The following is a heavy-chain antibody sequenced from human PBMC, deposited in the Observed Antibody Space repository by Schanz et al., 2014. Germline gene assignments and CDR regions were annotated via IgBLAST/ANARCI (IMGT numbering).Heavy chain of an antibody. CDR1: GGTFSSDT. D-gene: IGHD6-13*01. V-gene: IGHV1-8*01. J-gene: IGHJ4*02. CDR3: ARDGVDAAAGGNY. CDR2: INVGNGNM. Sequence: VQLEQSGAEVKKPGSSVKVSCKASGGTFSSDTFSWVRQAPGQGLEWMGWINVGNGNMKYSQKFQGRVTMTRNTSISTAYMELSSLRSEDTAVYYCARDGVDAAAGGNYWGQGTLVTVSS.